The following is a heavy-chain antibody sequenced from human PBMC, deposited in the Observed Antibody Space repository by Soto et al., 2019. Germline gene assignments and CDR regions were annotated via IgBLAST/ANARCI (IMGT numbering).Heavy chain of an antibody. CDR1: GGSFSGYY. J-gene: IGHJ4*02. V-gene: IGHV4-34*01. Sequence: SETLSLTCAVYGGSFSGYYWSWIRQPPGKGLEWIGEINHSGSTNYNPSLKSRVTISVDTSKNQFSLKLSSVTAADTAVYYCARGVREYCSGGSCSFDYWGQGTLVTVSS. CDR2: INHSGST. D-gene: IGHD2-15*01. CDR3: ARGVREYCSGGSCSFDY.